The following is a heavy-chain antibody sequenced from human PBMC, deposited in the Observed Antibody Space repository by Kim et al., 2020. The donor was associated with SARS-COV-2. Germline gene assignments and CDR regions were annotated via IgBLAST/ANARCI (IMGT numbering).Heavy chain of an antibody. Sequence: ASVKVSCKASGYTFISYAMHWVRQAPGQRLEWMGWINAGNGNTKYSQKFQGRVTITRDTSASTAYMELSSLRSEDTAVYYCARDLGIAAAGGDYWGQGTLVTVSS. J-gene: IGHJ4*02. CDR3: ARDLGIAAAGGDY. V-gene: IGHV1-3*01. D-gene: IGHD6-13*01. CDR1: GYTFISYA. CDR2: INAGNGNT.